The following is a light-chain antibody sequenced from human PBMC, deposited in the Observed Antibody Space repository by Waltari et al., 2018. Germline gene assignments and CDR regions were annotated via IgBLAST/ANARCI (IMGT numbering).Light chain of an antibody. CDR3: SSFAGSDNWGV. CDR2: EVT. J-gene: IGLJ1*01. V-gene: IGLV2-8*01. Sequence: QSALTQPPSASGSPGQSVTISCTGTSNDIGASDYVSWFQQHPGKAPKLVIYEVTKRPSGVPGRFSGSKSGNTASLTVSGLQADDEADYYCSSFAGSDNWGVFGTGTKVTVL. CDR1: SNDIGASDY.